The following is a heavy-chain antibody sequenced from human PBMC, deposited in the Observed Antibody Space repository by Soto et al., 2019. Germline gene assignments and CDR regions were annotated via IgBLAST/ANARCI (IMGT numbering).Heavy chain of an antibody. CDR3: ARGAYIVWSGYYYFDY. CDR1: GFTFSSYW. D-gene: IGHD3-3*01. Sequence: GGSLRLSCAASGFTFSSYWMSWVRQAPGKGLEWVANIKQDGSEKYYVDSVKGRFTISRDNAKNSLYLQMNSLRAEDTAVYYCARGAYIVWSGYYYFDYWGQGTLVTVSS. J-gene: IGHJ4*02. CDR2: IKQDGSEK. V-gene: IGHV3-7*01.